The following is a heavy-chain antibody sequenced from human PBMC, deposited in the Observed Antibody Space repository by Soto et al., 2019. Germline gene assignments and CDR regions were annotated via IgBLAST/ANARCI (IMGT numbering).Heavy chain of an antibody. Sequence: EVHLLESGGALVQPGGSLTLSCAASGFSFSDYAMSWVRQAPGKGLEWVSSISRTGDSAYYADSVKRRFAISRDRSKNRLSLQMNSLRVEDTAVYYCAKGLAGSGYYHNWFDSWGQGTLITVSS. J-gene: IGHJ5*01. D-gene: IGHD3-22*01. CDR3: AKGLAGSGYYHNWFDS. V-gene: IGHV3-23*01. CDR2: ISRTGDSA. CDR1: GFSFSDYA.